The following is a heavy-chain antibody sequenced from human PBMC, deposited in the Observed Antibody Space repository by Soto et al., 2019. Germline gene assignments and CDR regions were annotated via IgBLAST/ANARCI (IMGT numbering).Heavy chain of an antibody. CDR3: ARDEPYYYDSSGYYRHFDY. CDR2: ISSSSSYI. Sequence: QVQLVESGGGLVKPGGSLRLSCAASGFTFSDYYMSWIRQAPGKGLEWVSYISSSSSYIYYADSVKGRFTISRDNAKNSLYLQMNSLRAEDTAVYYCARDEPYYYDSSGYYRHFDYWGQGTLVTVSS. V-gene: IGHV3-11*06. CDR1: GFTFSDYY. D-gene: IGHD3-22*01. J-gene: IGHJ4*02.